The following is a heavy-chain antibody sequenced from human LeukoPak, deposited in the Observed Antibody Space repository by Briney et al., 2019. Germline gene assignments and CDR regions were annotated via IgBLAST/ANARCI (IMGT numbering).Heavy chain of an antibody. CDR3: ARGTYGMDV. CDR1: GGSISNYY. V-gene: IGHV4-4*07. CDR2: IYSNGGT. J-gene: IGHJ6*02. Sequence: PSETLSLTCTVSGGSISNYYWSWIRQPAGEGLEWIGRIYSNGGTGYNPSLKSRVTMSVDTSKNQFSLKLSSVTAADTAIYYCARGTYGMDVWGQGTAVIVSS.